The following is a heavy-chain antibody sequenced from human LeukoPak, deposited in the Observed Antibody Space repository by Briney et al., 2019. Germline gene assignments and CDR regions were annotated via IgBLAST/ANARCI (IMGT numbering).Heavy chain of an antibody. J-gene: IGHJ4*02. CDR1: GFTFGSYG. CDR3: AKGDTPIRITMVRESRAFDY. Sequence: GGTLRLSCAASGFTFGSYGMSWVRQAPGKGLEWVSAISGSGGSTYYADSVKGRFTISRDNSKNTLYLQMNSLRAEDTAVYYCAKGDTPIRITMVRESRAFDYWGQGTLVTVSS. D-gene: IGHD3-10*01. V-gene: IGHV3-23*01. CDR2: ISGSGGST.